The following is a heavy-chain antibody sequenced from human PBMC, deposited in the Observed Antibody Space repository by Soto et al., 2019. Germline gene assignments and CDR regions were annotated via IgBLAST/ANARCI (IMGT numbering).Heavy chain of an antibody. CDR2: IYFTGNT. Sequence: NPXASLSLTCTACGGCITSSSHFWGWVRQPPGKGLEWIGTIYFTGNTYYTPSLKSRLTMSIDTSKNEFSLRLNSVTAADTAVYYCAGQPFTIAAASYGRSNWFDPWGPGTLVTVSS. CDR3: AGQPFTIAAASYGRSNWFDP. D-gene: IGHD6-25*01. CDR1: GGCITSSSHF. V-gene: IGHV4-39*01. J-gene: IGHJ5*02.